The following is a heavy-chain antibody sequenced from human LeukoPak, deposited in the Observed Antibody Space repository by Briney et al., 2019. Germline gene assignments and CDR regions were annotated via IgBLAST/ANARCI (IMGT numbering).Heavy chain of an antibody. CDR2: IIPIFGSP. V-gene: IGHV1-69*06. CDR1: GGTFSSYA. Sequence: SVKVSCKASGGTFSSYAISWVRQAPGQGLEWMGGIIPIFGSPNYAQKFQGRVTITADKSTNTAYMELSSLRSEDTAVYYCARGGGYCSGGSCYSYSDYWGQGTLVTVSS. CDR3: ARGGGYCSGGSCYSYSDY. J-gene: IGHJ4*02. D-gene: IGHD2-15*01.